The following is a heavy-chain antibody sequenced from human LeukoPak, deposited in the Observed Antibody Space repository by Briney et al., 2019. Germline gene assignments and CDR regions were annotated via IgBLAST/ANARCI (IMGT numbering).Heavy chain of an antibody. Sequence: EASVRVSCTASGYTFTNYAIFWVRQAPGQGLEWVGWICTYSGNTNYAQTFQGRVTMTTDTSTSTAYRELRSLRSDDTAVYYCATGHTLLEGPGPAEEVTLEEFYYWGQGTLVTVS. J-gene: IGHJ4*02. CDR3: ATGHTLLEGPGPAEEVTLEEFYY. D-gene: IGHD1-14*01. V-gene: IGHV1-18*01. CDR1: GYTFTNYA. CDR2: ICTYSGNT.